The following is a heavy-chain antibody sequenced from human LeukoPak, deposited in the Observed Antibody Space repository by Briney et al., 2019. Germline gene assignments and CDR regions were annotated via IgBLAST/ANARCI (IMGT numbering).Heavy chain of an antibody. V-gene: IGHV4-34*01. J-gene: IGHJ3*02. CDR1: VGSFSGYY. D-gene: IGHD1-26*01. Sequence: SETLSLTCAAYVGSFSGYYWSWIRQPPGKGLEWIGEINHRGGTSYNPSLKSRVTISVDTSKNQFSLKLSSVTAADTAVYYCERFWEVLNAFDIWGQGTMVTVSS. CDR3: ERFWEVLNAFDI. CDR2: INHRGGT.